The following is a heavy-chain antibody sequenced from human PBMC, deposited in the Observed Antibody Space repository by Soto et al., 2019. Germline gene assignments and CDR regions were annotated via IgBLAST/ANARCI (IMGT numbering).Heavy chain of an antibody. Sequence: RLSCSASGFTFSRYSMNWVRQAPGKGLEWVSYISSSSSTIYYADSVKGRFTISRDNAKNSLYLQMNSLRDEDTAVYYCERVAYDSSGYDAFDIWGQGTMVTVSS. J-gene: IGHJ3*02. CDR3: ERVAYDSSGYDAFDI. V-gene: IGHV3-48*02. CDR2: ISSSSSTI. CDR1: GFTFSRYS. D-gene: IGHD3-22*01.